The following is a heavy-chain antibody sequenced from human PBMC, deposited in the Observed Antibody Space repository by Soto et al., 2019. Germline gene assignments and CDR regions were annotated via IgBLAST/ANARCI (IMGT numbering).Heavy chain of an antibody. CDR3: ARGGTYSRLIIGDWFDP. J-gene: IGHJ5*02. V-gene: IGHV4-59*01. CDR2: INYSGST. D-gene: IGHD3-16*01. Sequence: QVQLQESGPGLVKASGTLSLTCTVSGGSISSYYWSWIRQPPGKTLEWIGYINYSGSTNYNPSLKSRVTISVDTSKNQFSLKLSSVTAADTAMYYCARGGTYSRLIIGDWFDPWGQGTLVTVSS. CDR1: GGSISSYY.